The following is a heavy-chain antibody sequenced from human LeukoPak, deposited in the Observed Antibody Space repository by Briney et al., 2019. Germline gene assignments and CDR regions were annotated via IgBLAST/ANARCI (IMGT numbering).Heavy chain of an antibody. D-gene: IGHD3-16*01. J-gene: IGHJ3*02. Sequence: GGSLRLSCAASGFTFSSYGMHWVRQAPGKGLEWVAFIRYDGSNKYYADSVKGRFTISRDNAKNSLYLQMNSLRAEDTAVYYCARDLVSGSYAGYAFDIWGQGTMVTVSS. V-gene: IGHV3-30*02. CDR1: GFTFSSYG. CDR2: IRYDGSNK. CDR3: ARDLVSGSYAGYAFDI.